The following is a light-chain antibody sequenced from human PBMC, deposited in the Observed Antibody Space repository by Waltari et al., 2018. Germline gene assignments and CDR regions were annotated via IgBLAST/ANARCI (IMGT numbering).Light chain of an antibody. CDR1: QSIGNY. Sequence: DIQMTKSPSSLSAVVGDSVTLTCRASQSIGNYLNWYQQKPGKGPQLLIYSASSLQRGVPSRFSGRGSGTEFSITISGLQPDDFVTYYCQESYSSPPSTFGQGTKVDIK. CDR3: QESYSSPPST. CDR2: SAS. V-gene: IGKV1-39*01. J-gene: IGKJ1*01.